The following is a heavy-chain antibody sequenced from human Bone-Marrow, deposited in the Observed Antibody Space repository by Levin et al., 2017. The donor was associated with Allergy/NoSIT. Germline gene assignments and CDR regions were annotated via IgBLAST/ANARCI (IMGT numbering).Heavy chain of an antibody. CDR2: IRSKANSYAT. Sequence: GGSLRLSCAASGFTFSGFAMHWVRQASGKGLEWVGRIRSKANSYATAYAASVKDRFTISRDDSKSTAYLQMNSLKSEDTAVYYCTNYDILTGFLSWGQGTLVTVSS. CDR3: TNYDILTGFLS. D-gene: IGHD3-9*01. V-gene: IGHV3-73*01. J-gene: IGHJ5*02. CDR1: GFTFSGFA.